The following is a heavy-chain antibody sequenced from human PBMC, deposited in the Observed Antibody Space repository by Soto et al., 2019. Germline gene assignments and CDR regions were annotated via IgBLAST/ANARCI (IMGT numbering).Heavy chain of an antibody. CDR1: GGSISSYR. J-gene: IGHJ5*02. V-gene: IGHV4-4*07. Sequence: ASETLSLTCTVSGGSISSYRWSWIRQPAGKGLEWIGRLNTYGNTHYNPSLKSRVTVSVDTSRNQFFLTLRSATAADSAVYHCGRESGETWDYEASWGQGTPVTVS. CDR3: GRESGETWDYEAS. CDR2: LNTYGNT. D-gene: IGHD1-7*01.